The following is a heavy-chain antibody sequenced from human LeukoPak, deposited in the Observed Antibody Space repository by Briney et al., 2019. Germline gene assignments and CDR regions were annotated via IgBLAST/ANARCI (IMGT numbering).Heavy chain of an antibody. D-gene: IGHD2-21*02. V-gene: IGHV3-49*04. Sequence: QTGGSLRLSCTASGFTFGDYAMSWVRQAPGKWLEWVGFIRSKAYGGTTEYAASVKGRFTISRDDSKSIAYLQMNSLKTEDTAVYYCTRDFYCGGDCYSSGVDYWGQGTLVTVSS. CDR3: TRDFYCGGDCYSSGVDY. CDR1: GFTFGDYA. CDR2: IRSKAYGGTT. J-gene: IGHJ4*02.